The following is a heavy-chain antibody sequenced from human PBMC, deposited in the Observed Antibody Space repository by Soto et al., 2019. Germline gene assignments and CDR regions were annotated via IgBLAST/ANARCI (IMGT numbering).Heavy chain of an antibody. D-gene: IGHD5-12*01. CDR1: EFTFSNYW. V-gene: IGHV3-7*01. Sequence: EVQLVESGGGLVQPGGSLRLSCAASEFTFSNYWLSWVRQAPGKGLEWVANIKKDGSEKYYVGSVVGRFTISRDNAENSLYLQMNSLRAEDTAVYYCARLYLAATITSLDYWGQGTLVTVSS. CDR2: IKKDGSEK. CDR3: ARLYLAATITSLDY. J-gene: IGHJ4*02.